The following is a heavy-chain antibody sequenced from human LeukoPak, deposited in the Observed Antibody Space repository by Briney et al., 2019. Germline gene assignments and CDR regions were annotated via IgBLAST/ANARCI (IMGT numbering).Heavy chain of an antibody. CDR1: GGSISSGGYY. V-gene: IGHV4-61*08. CDR3: AREYGSGSLFDY. CDR2: IYYSGST. D-gene: IGHD3-10*01. Sequence: PSQTLSLTCTVSGGSISSGGYYWSWIRQHPGKGLEWIGYIYYSGSTNYNPSLKSRVTISVDTSKNQFSLKLSSVTAADTAVYYCAREYGSGSLFDYWGQGTLVTVSS. J-gene: IGHJ4*02.